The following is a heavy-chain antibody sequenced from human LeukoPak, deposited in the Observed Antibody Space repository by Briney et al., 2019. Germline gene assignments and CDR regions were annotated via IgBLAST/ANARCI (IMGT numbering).Heavy chain of an antibody. Sequence: ASVKVSCKASGYTFTDYYTHWVRQAPGQGREWMGWINPNSGGTNYAQKFKGRVTMTRDTSISTAYMELSRLKSDDTAVYYCARVHFYDSSGYSLINPWGQGTLVTVSS. D-gene: IGHD3-22*01. V-gene: IGHV1-2*02. CDR2: INPNSGGT. CDR3: ARVHFYDSSGYSLINP. CDR1: GYTFTDYY. J-gene: IGHJ4*02.